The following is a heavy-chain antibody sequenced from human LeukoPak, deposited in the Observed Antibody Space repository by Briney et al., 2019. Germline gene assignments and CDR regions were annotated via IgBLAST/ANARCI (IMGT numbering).Heavy chain of an antibody. J-gene: IGHJ4*02. CDR1: GFSFRNYG. Sequence: GGSLRLSCAASGFSFRNYGMHWVRQAPAKGLEWVAVISIDGREKYYADSVKRRFTISRDNSKNTLYLQMNSLRGDDTAVYYCANPQSRGYDYLDYWGQGTLVTVSS. D-gene: IGHD5-12*01. CDR2: ISIDGREK. V-gene: IGHV3-30*18. CDR3: ANPQSRGYDYLDY.